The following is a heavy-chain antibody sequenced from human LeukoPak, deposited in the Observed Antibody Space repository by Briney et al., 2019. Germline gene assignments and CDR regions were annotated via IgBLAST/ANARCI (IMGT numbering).Heavy chain of an antibody. D-gene: IGHD1-26*01. CDR2: ISAYNGNT. CDR3: ARGLYRYSGSYGVAY. Sequence: AASVKVSCKASGYTFTSYGISWVRQAPGQGLEWMGWISAYNGNTNYAQKLQGRVTMTADTSTSTAYMELRSLRSDDTAVYYCARGLYRYSGSYGVAYWGQGTLVTVSS. J-gene: IGHJ4*02. CDR1: GYTFTSYG. V-gene: IGHV1-18*01.